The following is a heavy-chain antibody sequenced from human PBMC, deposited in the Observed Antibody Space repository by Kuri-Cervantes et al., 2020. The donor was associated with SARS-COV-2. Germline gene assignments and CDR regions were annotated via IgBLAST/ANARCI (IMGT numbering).Heavy chain of an antibody. J-gene: IGHJ4*02. CDR2: ISYDGSNK. D-gene: IGHD5-12*01. V-gene: IGHV3-30*18. CDR1: GFTFSSYG. CDR3: AKDRVRRGYSGYVILDY. Sequence: GESLKISCAASGFTFSSYGMHWVRQAPGKGLEWVAVISYDGSNKYYADSVKGRFTISRDNSKNTLYLQMSSLRAEDTAVYYCAKDRVRRGYSGYVILDYWGQGTLVTVSS.